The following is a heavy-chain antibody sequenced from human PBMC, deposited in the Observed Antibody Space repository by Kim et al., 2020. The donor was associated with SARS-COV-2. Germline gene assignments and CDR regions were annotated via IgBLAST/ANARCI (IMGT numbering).Heavy chain of an antibody. J-gene: IGHJ6*02. CDR3: ASSPVVITNYYYYGMDV. Sequence: SETLSLTCTVSGGSISSYYWSWIRQPARKGLEWIGRIYTSGSTNYNPSLKSRVTMSVDTSKNQFSLKLSSVTAADTAVYYCASSPVVITNYYYYGMDVWGQGTTVTVSS. D-gene: IGHD3-22*01. CDR2: IYTSGST. CDR1: GGSISSYY. V-gene: IGHV4-4*07.